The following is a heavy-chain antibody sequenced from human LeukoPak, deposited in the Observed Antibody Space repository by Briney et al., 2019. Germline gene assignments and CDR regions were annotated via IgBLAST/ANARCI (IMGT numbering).Heavy chain of an antibody. CDR2: TYYRSKWYN. J-gene: IGHJ3*02. Sequence: SQTLSPTCAISGDSVSSNSAAWNWIRQSPARGLEWLGRTYYRSKWYNDYAVSVKSRITINPDTSKNQFSLQLNSVTPEDTAVYYCASEGYRVPNHGGLWFGELFVGAFDIWGQGTMVTVSS. V-gene: IGHV6-1*01. CDR3: ASEGYRVPNHGGLWFGELFVGAFDI. D-gene: IGHD3-10*01. CDR1: GDSVSSNSAA.